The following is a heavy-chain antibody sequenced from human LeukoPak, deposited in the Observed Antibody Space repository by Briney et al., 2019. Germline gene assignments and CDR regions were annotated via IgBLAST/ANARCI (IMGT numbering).Heavy chain of an antibody. D-gene: IGHD3-3*01. CDR3: ARSDYDFWSGYYAFDY. CDR2: ISSSSSTI. CDR1: GFTFSSYS. V-gene: IGHV3-48*01. J-gene: IGHJ4*02. Sequence: PGGSLRLSCAASGFTFSSYSMNWVRQAPGKGLEWVSYISSSSSTIYYADSVKGRFTISRDNAKNSLYLQMISLRAEDTAVYYCARSDYDFWSGYYAFDYWGQGTLVTVSS.